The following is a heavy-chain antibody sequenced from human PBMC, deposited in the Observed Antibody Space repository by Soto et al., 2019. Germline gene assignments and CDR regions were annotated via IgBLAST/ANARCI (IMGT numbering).Heavy chain of an antibody. CDR1: GFTFSTYE. CDR3: VRYCNTTLYNGVEKRTFDY. CDR2: ISSSGYTV. V-gene: IGHV3-48*03. J-gene: IGHJ4*01. D-gene: IGHD2-2*01. Sequence: GASLTLSSAAYGFTFSTYEMNWVRQAPGKGLEWVSYISSSGYTVFFADFVTGRFPISRDNNRNSLYLQMNSLREEQTALYYCVRYCNTTLYNGVEKRTFDYWVHGALVT.